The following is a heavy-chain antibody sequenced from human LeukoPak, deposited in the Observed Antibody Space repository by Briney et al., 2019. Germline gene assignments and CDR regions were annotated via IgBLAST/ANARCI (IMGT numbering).Heavy chain of an antibody. CDR3: ARDRPYTGGWRGFDY. Sequence: ASVKVSFKASGGTFSRYAISWVRQAPGQGLEWMGGIIPMFGIANYAQKFQGRVTITADESTSTAYMELSSLRSEDTAMYYCARDRPYTGGWRGFDYWGQGTLVSVSS. V-gene: IGHV1-69*13. CDR1: GGTFSRYA. J-gene: IGHJ4*02. CDR2: IIPMFGIA. D-gene: IGHD6-19*01.